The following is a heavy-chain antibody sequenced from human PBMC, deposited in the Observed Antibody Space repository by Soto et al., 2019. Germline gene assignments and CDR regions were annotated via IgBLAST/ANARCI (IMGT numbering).Heavy chain of an antibody. CDR3: ARLKAAASSWFDP. J-gene: IGHJ5*02. Sequence: SETLSLTCTVSCDSIRSYYWSWIRQPPGKGLEWIGYIYYSGSTNYNPSLQSRVTISVDTSKNQFSLKLNSVTAADTAVYYCARLKAAASSWFDPWGQGTLVTVSS. CDR1: CDSIRSYY. CDR2: IYYSGST. V-gene: IGHV4-59*08. D-gene: IGHD6-13*01.